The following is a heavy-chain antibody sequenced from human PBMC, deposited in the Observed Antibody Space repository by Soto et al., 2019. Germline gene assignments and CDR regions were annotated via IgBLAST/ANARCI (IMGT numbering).Heavy chain of an antibody. Sequence: LKISCKGSGYSFTSYWIGWVRQMPGKGLEWMGIIYPGDSDTRYSPSFQGQVTISADKSISTAYLQWSSLKASDTAMYYCARHNPNYYDSSGSVDYWGQGTLVTVSS. D-gene: IGHD3-22*01. CDR2: IYPGDSDT. CDR3: ARHNPNYYDSSGSVDY. V-gene: IGHV5-51*01. J-gene: IGHJ4*02. CDR1: GYSFTSYW.